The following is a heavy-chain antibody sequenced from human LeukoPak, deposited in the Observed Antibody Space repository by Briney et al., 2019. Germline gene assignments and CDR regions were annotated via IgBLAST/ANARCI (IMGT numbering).Heavy chain of an antibody. CDR3: AKAPAYSSAWYRSFDP. CDR2: ISYDGSKE. V-gene: IGHV3-30*18. Sequence: PGGSLRLSCAASGFTFSSYGMHWVRQAPGKGLEWVAVISYDGSKEYYADSVKGRFTISRDNSKNTLFLQMDRLRPEDTAVYHCAKAPAYSSAWYRSFDPWGQGTLVTVSS. J-gene: IGHJ5*02. CDR1: GFTFSSYG. D-gene: IGHD6-13*01.